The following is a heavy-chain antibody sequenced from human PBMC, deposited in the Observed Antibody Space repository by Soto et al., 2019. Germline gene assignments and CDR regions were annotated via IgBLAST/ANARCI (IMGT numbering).Heavy chain of an antibody. CDR2: IYTSGST. CDR3: ARGVPVAGSFGDIRFDP. Sequence: SETLSLTCTVSGGSISSYYWSWIRQPAGKGLEWIGRIYTSGSTNYNPSLKSRVTMSVDTSKNQFSLKLSSVTAADTAVYYCARGVPVAGSFGDIRFDPWGQGTLVTVSS. V-gene: IGHV4-4*07. D-gene: IGHD6-19*01. J-gene: IGHJ5*02. CDR1: GGSISSYY.